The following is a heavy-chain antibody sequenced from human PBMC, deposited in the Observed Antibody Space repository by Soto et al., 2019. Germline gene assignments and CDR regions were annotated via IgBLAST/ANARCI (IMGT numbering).Heavy chain of an antibody. J-gene: IGHJ4*02. CDR3: AKIEERYSSSWYYFDY. CDR1: GFNFSSYG. Sequence: GRFQRLSCAASGFNFSSYGMHWIRQAPGKGLEWVAVISYDGSNKYYADSVKGRFTISRDNSKNTLYLQMNSLRAEDTAVYYCAKIEERYSSSWYYFDYWGQGNLVTVSS. D-gene: IGHD6-13*01. V-gene: IGHV3-30*18. CDR2: ISYDGSNK.